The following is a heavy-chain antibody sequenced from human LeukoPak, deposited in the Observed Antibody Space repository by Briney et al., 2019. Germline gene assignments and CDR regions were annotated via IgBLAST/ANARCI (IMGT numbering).Heavy chain of an antibody. CDR2: IIPILGIA. D-gene: IGHD3-22*01. Sequence: ASVKVSCKASGGTFSSYAISWVRQAPGQGLEWMGRIIPILGIANYAQKFQGRVTITADKSTSTAYMELSSLRSEDTAVYYCAREEVYDCSGYLDYWGQGTLVTVSS. J-gene: IGHJ4*02. CDR1: GGTFSSYA. CDR3: AREEVYDCSGYLDY. V-gene: IGHV1-69*04.